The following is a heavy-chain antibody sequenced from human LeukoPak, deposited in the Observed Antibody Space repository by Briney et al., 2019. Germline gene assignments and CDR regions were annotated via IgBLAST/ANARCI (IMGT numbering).Heavy chain of an antibody. D-gene: IGHD3-9*01. CDR3: ARAPTKFRRDWFDP. Sequence: PGGSLRLSCAASEFTFSSYEMNWVRQAPGKGLEWVSYISSSGSTIYYADSVHGRFTISRDNAKNTLDLQMNSLRAEDTAVYYCARAPTKFRRDWFDPWGQGTLVTVSS. CDR2: ISSSGSTI. CDR1: EFTFSSYE. J-gene: IGHJ5*02. V-gene: IGHV3-48*03.